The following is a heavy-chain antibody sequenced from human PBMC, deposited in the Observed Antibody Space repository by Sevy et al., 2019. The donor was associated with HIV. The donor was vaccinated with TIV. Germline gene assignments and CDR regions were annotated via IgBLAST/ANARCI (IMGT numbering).Heavy chain of an antibody. CDR2: ISGSGGST. Sequence: GESLKISCAASGFTFRSYAMSWVRQAPGKGLEWVSAISGSGGSTYYADSVKGRFTISRDNSKNTQYLQMNSLRAEDTAVYYCAKERPYYYDSSGYGLGAFDIWGQGSMVTVSS. D-gene: IGHD3-22*01. CDR1: GFTFRSYA. V-gene: IGHV3-23*01. CDR3: AKERPYYYDSSGYGLGAFDI. J-gene: IGHJ3*02.